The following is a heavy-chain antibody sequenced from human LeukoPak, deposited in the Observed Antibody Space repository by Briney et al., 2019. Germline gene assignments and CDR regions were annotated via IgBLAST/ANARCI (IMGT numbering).Heavy chain of an antibody. CDR2: ISSSSTI. D-gene: IGHD6-19*01. V-gene: IGHV3-48*03. Sequence: GGSLRLSCAASGFTFSSYEMNWVRQAPGKGLEWVSYISSSSTIYYADSVKGRFTISRDNAKNSLYLQMNSLRGEDTAVYYCARSFIAVAGYWGQGTLVTVSS. CDR3: ARSFIAVAGY. CDR1: GFTFSSYE. J-gene: IGHJ4*02.